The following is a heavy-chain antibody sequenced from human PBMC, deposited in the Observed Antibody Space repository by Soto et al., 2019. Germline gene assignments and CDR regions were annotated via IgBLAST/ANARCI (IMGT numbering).Heavy chain of an antibody. CDR3: ARWGDDRAVDI. J-gene: IGHJ3*02. Sequence: GGFLRLSCAAFGFTFRSHGMYWVRQPSGKGLEWVAVIWYDGSEKYYADSVKGRFIISRDNSKDTLYLQMNSLRVEDTAVYYCARWGDDRAVDIWGQGTVVTVSS. V-gene: IGHV3-33*07. CDR1: GFTFRSHG. D-gene: IGHD3-16*01. CDR2: IWYDGSEK.